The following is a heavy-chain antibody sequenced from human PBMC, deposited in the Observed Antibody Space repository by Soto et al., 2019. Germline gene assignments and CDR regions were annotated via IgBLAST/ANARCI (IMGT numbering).Heavy chain of an antibody. J-gene: IGHJ6*02. CDR3: ARDCRGGGCFSGLHFYAGMDV. Sequence: QVQLVQSGAEVKKPGSSVRVSCKASGGTFSKYKITWVRQAPGQGLEWMGGIIPVFGTANYAQKFQGRVTITADRSTSIAYMEVSSLRSADTAVYYCARDCRGGGCFSGLHFYAGMDVWGQGTTVTASS. CDR1: GGTFSKYK. D-gene: IGHD2-15*01. V-gene: IGHV1-69*14. CDR2: IIPVFGTA.